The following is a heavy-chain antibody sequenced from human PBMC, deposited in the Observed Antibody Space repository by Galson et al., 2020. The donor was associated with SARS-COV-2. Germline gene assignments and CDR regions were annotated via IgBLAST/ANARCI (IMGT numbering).Heavy chain of an antibody. V-gene: IGHV3-30*04. CDR1: GFNFRSYV. Sequence: GGSLRLSCTASGFNFRSYVMYWVRQAPGKGLEWVAIISYDGSNQYYTDSVKGRFTISRDNSKNTLSLQMNSLRPEDSATYYCARATTVVLGYLDYWGQGSLVTVSS. D-gene: IGHD1-1*01. CDR3: ARATTVVLGYLDY. CDR2: ISYDGSNQ. J-gene: IGHJ4*02.